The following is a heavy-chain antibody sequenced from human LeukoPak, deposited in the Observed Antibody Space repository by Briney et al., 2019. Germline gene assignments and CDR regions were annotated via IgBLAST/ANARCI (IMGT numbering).Heavy chain of an antibody. J-gene: IGHJ5*02. V-gene: IGHV4-59*01. Sequence: SETLSLTCTVSGGSISSYYWSWIRQPPGKGLEWIGYIYYSGSTNYNPSLKSRVTISVDTSKNQFSLKLSSVTAADTAVYYCARGRDESNWFDPWGQGTLVTVSS. D-gene: IGHD3-10*01. CDR2: IYYSGST. CDR3: ARGRDESNWFDP. CDR1: GGSISSYY.